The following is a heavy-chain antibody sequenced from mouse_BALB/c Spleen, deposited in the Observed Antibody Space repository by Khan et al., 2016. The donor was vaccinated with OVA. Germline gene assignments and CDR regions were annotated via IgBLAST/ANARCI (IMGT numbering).Heavy chain of an antibody. D-gene: IGHD2-4*01. CDR2: ISSGSSTI. Sequence: EVELVESGGGLVQPGGSRKLSCAASGFTFSSFGMHWVRQAPEKGLEWVAYISSGSSTIYSADKVKGRFTISRDDPKNTLFLQMTSLRSEDTAMYYCARFDYQGFVYWGQGTLVTVSA. J-gene: IGHJ3*01. CDR3: ARFDYQGFVY. V-gene: IGHV5-17*02. CDR1: GFTFSSFG.